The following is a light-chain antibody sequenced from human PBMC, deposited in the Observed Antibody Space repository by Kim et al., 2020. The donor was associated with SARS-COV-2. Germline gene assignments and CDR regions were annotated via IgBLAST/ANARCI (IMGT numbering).Light chain of an antibody. Sequence: PPSMSVSPGQTAPIPCSGDKLVDNFACWYQQKPGQSPVLVIFQDNKRPSGIPERFSGSNSGRTATLTIRGTQAVDEADYYCQAWDGFGGGTQLTVL. V-gene: IGLV3-1*01. J-gene: IGLJ3*02. CDR1: KLVDNF. CDR2: QDN. CDR3: QAWDG.